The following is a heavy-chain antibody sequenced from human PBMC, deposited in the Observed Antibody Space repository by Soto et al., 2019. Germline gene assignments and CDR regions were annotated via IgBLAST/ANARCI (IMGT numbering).Heavy chain of an antibody. CDR2: INAGNGNT. CDR3: ASPVAARPSRIYGMDV. V-gene: IGHV1-3*01. D-gene: IGHD6-6*01. Sequence: ASVKVSCKASGYTFTSYAMHWVRQAPGQRLEWMGWINAGNGNTKYSQKFQGRVTITRDTSASTAYMELSSLRSEDTAVYYCASPVAARPSRIYGMDVWGQGTTVTVSS. CDR1: GYTFTSYA. J-gene: IGHJ6*02.